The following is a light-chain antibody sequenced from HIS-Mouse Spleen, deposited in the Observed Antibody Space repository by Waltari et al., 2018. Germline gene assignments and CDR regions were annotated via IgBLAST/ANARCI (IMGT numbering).Light chain of an antibody. CDR3: AAWDDSLNGVV. CDR1: SSNIGSNT. Sequence: QSVLTQPPSASGTPGQRVTISCSGSSSNIGSNTVNWYQQLPGTAPQLLIYSNNQRPSGVPARFSGSKSVTSASLAISGLQSEDEADYYCAAWDDSLNGVVFGGGTKLTVL. V-gene: IGLV1-44*01. J-gene: IGLJ2*01. CDR2: SNN.